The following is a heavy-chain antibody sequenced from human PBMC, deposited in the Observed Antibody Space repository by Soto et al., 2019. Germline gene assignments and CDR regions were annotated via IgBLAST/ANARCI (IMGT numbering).Heavy chain of an antibody. CDR3: ASGEFGYYFDY. CDR1: GGSISSYY. CDR2: IYYSGST. Sequence: QVQLQESGPGLVKPSETLSLTCTVSGGSISSYYWSWIRQPPGKGLEWIGYIYYSGSTNYTPSLKSRGTISVDRSKNQFSLKHSSVTAADTAVYYCASGEFGYYFDYWGQGTLVAVSS. D-gene: IGHD3-16*01. J-gene: IGHJ4*02. V-gene: IGHV4-59*01.